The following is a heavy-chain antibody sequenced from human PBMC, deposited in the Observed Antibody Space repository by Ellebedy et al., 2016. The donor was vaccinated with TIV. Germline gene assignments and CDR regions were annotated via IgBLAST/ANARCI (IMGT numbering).Heavy chain of an antibody. J-gene: IGHJ4*02. CDR2: IRNSGSS. D-gene: IGHD3-10*01. V-gene: IGHV4-31*03. Sequence: LRLSCTVSGGSISSGGYYWSWIRQVPGKGLGWIGYIRNSGSSYYNPSLKSRVTISVDTSKNQFSLKLSSVTAADTAVYYCARDLDDWGQGTLVTVSS. CDR3: ARDLDD. CDR1: GGSISSGGYY.